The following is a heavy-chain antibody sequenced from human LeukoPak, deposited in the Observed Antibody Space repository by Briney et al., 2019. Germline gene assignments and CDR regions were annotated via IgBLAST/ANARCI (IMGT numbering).Heavy chain of an antibody. Sequence: PGGSLRLSCAASGFTFSSYTFSWVRQAPGKGLEWVSSIDNTQTSIYYGDSVMGRFTISRDNSKNSLYLQMNSLRAEDTAVYYCAKDIVVVPAAMEAFDIWGQGTMVTVSS. CDR2: IDNTQTSI. J-gene: IGHJ3*02. CDR1: GFTFSSYT. V-gene: IGHV3-21*04. CDR3: AKDIVVVPAAMEAFDI. D-gene: IGHD2-2*01.